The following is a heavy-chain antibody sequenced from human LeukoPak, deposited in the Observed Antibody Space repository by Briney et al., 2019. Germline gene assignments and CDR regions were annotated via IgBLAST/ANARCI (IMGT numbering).Heavy chain of an antibody. CDR1: GFTFISYA. CDR3: AKGLKAFDI. V-gene: IGHV3-23*01. CDR2: ISGRGGST. D-gene: IGHD2-8*01. Sequence: PGGSLRLSCAASGFTFISYAMSWVRQAPGKGLEWVSGISGRGGSTYYADSVKGRFTISRDNSKNTLYLQMNSLRAEDTAVYYCAKGLKAFDIWGQGTMVTVSS. J-gene: IGHJ3*02.